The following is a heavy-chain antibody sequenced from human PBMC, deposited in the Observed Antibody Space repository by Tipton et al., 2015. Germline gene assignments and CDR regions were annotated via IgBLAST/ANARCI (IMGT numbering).Heavy chain of an antibody. J-gene: IGHJ6*02. CDR2: INPNSGDT. CDR1: GYTFTGYY. CDR3: ASGLSIGSQDGMDV. V-gene: IGHV1-2*02. D-gene: IGHD2/OR15-2a*01. Sequence: SGAEVKKPGASVKVSCKASGYTFTGYYMHWVRQAPGQGLEWMGWINPNSGDTNYAQKFQGRVTMTRDTSISTAYMELSRLRSDYTAVFYCASGLSIGSQDGMDVWGQGTTVTVS.